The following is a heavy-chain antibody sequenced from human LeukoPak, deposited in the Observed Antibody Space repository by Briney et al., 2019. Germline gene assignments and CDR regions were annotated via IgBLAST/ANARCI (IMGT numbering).Heavy chain of an antibody. CDR2: IYYSGST. V-gene: IGHV4-59*01. CDR3: ARVGCSGGSCYSDY. CDR1: GNSISSYY. J-gene: IGHJ4*02. D-gene: IGHD2-15*01. Sequence: SETLSLTCTVSGNSISSYYWSWIRQPPGKGLEWIGYIYYSGSTNYNPSLKSRVTISVDTSKNQFSLKLSSVTAADTAVYYCARVGCSGGSCYSDYWGQGTLVTVSS.